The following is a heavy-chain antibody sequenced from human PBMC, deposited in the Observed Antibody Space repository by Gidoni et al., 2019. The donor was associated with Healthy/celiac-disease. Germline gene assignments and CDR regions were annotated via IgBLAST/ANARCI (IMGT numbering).Heavy chain of an antibody. Sequence: QVQLQQWGAGLLKPSETLSLTCAVYGGSFSGYYWSWTRQPPGKGLEWIGEINHSGSTNYNPSLKSRVTISVDTSKNQFSLKLSSVTAADTAVYYCARGRPAITIFGVVTFGGGWFDPWGQGTLVTVSS. CDR3: ARGRPAITIFGVVTFGGGWFDP. CDR2: INHSGST. J-gene: IGHJ5*02. V-gene: IGHV4-34*01. CDR1: GGSFSGYY. D-gene: IGHD3-3*01.